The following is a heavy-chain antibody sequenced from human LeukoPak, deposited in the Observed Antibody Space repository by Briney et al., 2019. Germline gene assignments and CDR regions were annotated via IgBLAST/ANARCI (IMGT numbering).Heavy chain of an antibody. CDR2: IYGDNT. D-gene: IGHD4/OR15-4a*01. Sequence: GGSLRLSCTVSGFTVSSNSMSWVRQAPGKGLEWVSFIYGDNTHYSDSVKGRFTISRDNSKNTLYLQMNSLRVEDTAVYYCARRAGAYSHPYDYWGQGTLVTVSS. V-gene: IGHV3-53*01. CDR3: ARRAGAYSHPYDY. J-gene: IGHJ4*02. CDR1: GFTVSSNS.